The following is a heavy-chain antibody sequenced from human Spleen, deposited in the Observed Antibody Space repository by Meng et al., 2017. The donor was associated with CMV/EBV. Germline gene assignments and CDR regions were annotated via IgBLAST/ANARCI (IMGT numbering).Heavy chain of an antibody. J-gene: IGHJ5*02. CDR3: ASETTYCSSTSCYRGWFDP. V-gene: IGHV4-39*07. Sequence: ISSSSSLGWIRQPPGQWLAWLGSIYYSGSTYYNPSLKRRVPISVDTPKTQFSLKLSSLTAADTAVYYCASETTYCSSTSCYRGWFDPWGQGTLVTVSS. D-gene: IGHD2-2*01. CDR2: IYYSGST. CDR1: ISSSSS.